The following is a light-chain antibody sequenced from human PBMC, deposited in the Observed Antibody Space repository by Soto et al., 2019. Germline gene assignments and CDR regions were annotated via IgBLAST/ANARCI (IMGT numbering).Light chain of an antibody. CDR1: QSVSIH. V-gene: IGKV3-20*01. CDR3: QQYGNSPIT. CDR2: DAS. Sequence: ETVMTQSPGTLSVSLGERATLSCRASQSVSIHLAWYQQKPGQAPRLLIYDASTRATGIPARFSGSGSGTDFTLTISRLEPEDFAVYYCQQYGNSPITFGQGTRLE. J-gene: IGKJ5*01.